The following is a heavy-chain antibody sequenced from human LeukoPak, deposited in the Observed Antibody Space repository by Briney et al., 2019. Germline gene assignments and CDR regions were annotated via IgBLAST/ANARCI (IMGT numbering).Heavy chain of an antibody. D-gene: IGHD1-26*01. Sequence: GGSLRLSCAASGFTFSSYAMSWVRQAPGKGLEWVSAISGSGGSTYYADSVKGRFTISRDNSKNTLYLQMNSLRAEDRAVYYCANPTYSGSYGGVYWGQGTLVTVSS. CDR3: ANPTYSGSYGGVY. V-gene: IGHV3-23*01. CDR2: ISGSGGST. CDR1: GFTFSSYA. J-gene: IGHJ4*02.